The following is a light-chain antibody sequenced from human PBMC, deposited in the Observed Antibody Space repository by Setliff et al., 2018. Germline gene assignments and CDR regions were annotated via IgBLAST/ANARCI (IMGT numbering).Light chain of an antibody. J-gene: IGLJ1*01. Sequence: QSALTQPASVSGSPGQSITISCSGTSSDVGSYDLVSWYQQHPGKAPKLIIYAVSDRPSGVSNRFSGSKSGNTASLTISGLQTEDEADYYCNAYTSRSTYVFGSGTKATVL. CDR2: AVS. CDR3: NAYTSRSTYV. V-gene: IGLV2-14*03. CDR1: SSDVGSYDL.